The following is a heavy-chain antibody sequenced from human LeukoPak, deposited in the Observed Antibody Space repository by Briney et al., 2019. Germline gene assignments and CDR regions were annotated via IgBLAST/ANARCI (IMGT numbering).Heavy chain of an antibody. CDR2: IYYSGSI. CDR3: ARENPSGYYNRPIDY. D-gene: IGHD3-22*01. V-gene: IGHV4-59*01. Sequence: PSETLSLICTVTGASISSYYWSWIRQPPGKGLEWIGDIYYSGSIKYNPSLKSRVTMSVDTSKNQFSLKLSSVTAADTAIYYCARENPSGYYNRPIDYWGQGTLVTVSS. J-gene: IGHJ4*02. CDR1: GASISSYY.